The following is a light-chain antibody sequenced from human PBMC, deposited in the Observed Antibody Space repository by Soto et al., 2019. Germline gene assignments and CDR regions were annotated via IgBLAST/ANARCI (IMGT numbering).Light chain of an antibody. CDR2: GAS. V-gene: IGKV3-15*01. Sequence: EIVMTQSPATLSVSPGERATLSCRASQSVSSNLAWYQQKPGQAPRLLIYGASTRATGIPDRFSGSGSGTEFTLTISSLQSEDFAVYYCQQYNNWPGKTFGGGTKVEIK. J-gene: IGKJ4*01. CDR3: QQYNNWPGKT. CDR1: QSVSSN.